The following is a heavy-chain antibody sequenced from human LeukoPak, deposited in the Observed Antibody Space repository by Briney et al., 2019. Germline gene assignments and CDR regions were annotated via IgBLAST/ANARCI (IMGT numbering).Heavy chain of an antibody. Sequence: PGRSLRLSCAASGFTFSSYAMHWVRQAPGKGLEWVAVISYDGSNKYYAGSVKGRFTISRDNSKNTLYLQMNSLRAEDTAVYYCAKYSSSWYVDYWGQGTLVTVSS. CDR2: ISYDGSNK. V-gene: IGHV3-30*18. CDR1: GFTFSSYA. CDR3: AKYSSSWYVDY. D-gene: IGHD6-13*01. J-gene: IGHJ4*02.